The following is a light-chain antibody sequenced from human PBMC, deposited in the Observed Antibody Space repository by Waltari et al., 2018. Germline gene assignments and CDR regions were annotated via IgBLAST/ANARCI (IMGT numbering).Light chain of an antibody. CDR3: QQYNSYSPVT. J-gene: IGKJ4*01. V-gene: IGKV1-5*03. CDR2: RAS. CDR1: QSIYSW. Sequence: DIQLTQSPSTLSVSVGDRVTITCRASQSIYSWLAWYQQKPEKAPKLLIYRASSLESGVPSRFSGSGSGTEFTLAISSLQPDDLATYYCQQYNSYSPVTFGGGTKVEIK.